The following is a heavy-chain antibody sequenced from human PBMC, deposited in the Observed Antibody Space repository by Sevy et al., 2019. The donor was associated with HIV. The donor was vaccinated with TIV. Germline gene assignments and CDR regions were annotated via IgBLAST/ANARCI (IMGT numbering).Heavy chain of an antibody. V-gene: IGHV3-30*03. CDR3: ARELGVAGPEEFDY. D-gene: IGHD6-19*01. CDR2: VSYDGRNK. J-gene: IGHJ4*02. Sequence: GGSLRLSCAASGFTFSSCSMNWVRQAPGKGLEWVAAVSYDGRNKYYADSVKGRFAISRDNSNNTLFLQMNTLRGDDTAVYYCARELGVAGPEEFDYWGQGTLVTVSS. CDR1: GFTFSSCS.